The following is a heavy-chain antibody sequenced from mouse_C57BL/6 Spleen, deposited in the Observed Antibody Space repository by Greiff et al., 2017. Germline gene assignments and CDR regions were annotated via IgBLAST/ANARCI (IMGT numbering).Heavy chain of an antibody. CDR3: ARGGYSNYGDYLDY. CDR1: GYTFTTYP. Sequence: QVQLQQSGAELVKPGASVKMSCKASGYTFTTYPIAWMQQNHGKSLEWIGNFHPYNDDTKYNEKVKGKATLTVEKAASTVYLELSRLTSDDSAVYYCARGGYSNYGDYLDYWGQGTTLTVSS. J-gene: IGHJ2*01. CDR2: FHPYNDDT. V-gene: IGHV1-47*01. D-gene: IGHD2-5*01.